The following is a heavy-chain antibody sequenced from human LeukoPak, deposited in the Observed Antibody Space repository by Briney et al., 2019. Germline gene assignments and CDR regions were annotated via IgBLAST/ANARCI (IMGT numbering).Heavy chain of an antibody. D-gene: IGHD6-19*01. CDR3: ARYSSGWQYYFDY. V-gene: IGHV4-30-2*01. CDR1: GGSISSGGYS. Sequence: SQTPSLTCAVSGGSISSGGYSWSWIRQPPGKGLEWIGYIYHSGSTYYNPSLKSRVTISVDRSKNQFSLKLSSVTAADTAVYYCARYSSGWQYYFDYWGQGTLVTVSS. J-gene: IGHJ4*02. CDR2: IYHSGST.